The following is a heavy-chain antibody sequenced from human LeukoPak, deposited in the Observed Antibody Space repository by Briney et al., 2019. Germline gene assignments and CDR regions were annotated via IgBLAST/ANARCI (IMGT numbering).Heavy chain of an antibody. CDR2: IYYSGST. Sequence: PETLSLTCTVSGGSISSSSYYWGWIRQPPGKGLEWIGSIYYSGSTYYNPSLKSRVTISVDTSKNQFSLKLSSVTAADTAVYYCARQMGIVGATPDYWGQGTLVTVSS. CDR1: GGSISSSSYY. CDR3: ARQMGIVGATPDY. V-gene: IGHV4-39*01. D-gene: IGHD1-26*01. J-gene: IGHJ4*02.